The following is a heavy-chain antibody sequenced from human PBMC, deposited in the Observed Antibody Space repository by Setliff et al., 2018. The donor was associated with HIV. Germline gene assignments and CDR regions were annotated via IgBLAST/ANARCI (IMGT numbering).Heavy chain of an antibody. D-gene: IGHD3-3*01. V-gene: IGHV5-51*01. CDR2: IYPYDSDT. CDR3: ARRPYYDSWGGHQAFDI. CDR1: GDSFNTSW. J-gene: IGHJ3*02. Sequence: PGESLKISCKGSGDSFNTSWIGWVRQMPGKGLEWMGLIYPYDSDTRYSPSFQGQVTISADKSISTAYVQWSGLKASDTAMYYCARRPYYDSWGGHQAFDIWGQGTMVTVSS.